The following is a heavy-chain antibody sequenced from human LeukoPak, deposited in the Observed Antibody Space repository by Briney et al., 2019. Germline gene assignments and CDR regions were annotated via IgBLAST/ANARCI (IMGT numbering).Heavy chain of an antibody. CDR2: IRYDGSNK. CDR1: GLTFSSYS. V-gene: IGHV3-30*02. Sequence: GGSLRLSCAASGLTFSSYSMNWVRQAPGKGLEWVAFIRYDGSNKYYADSVKGRFTISRDNSKNTLYLQMNSLRAEDTAVYYCAKDRGSSTSCPPDYWGQGTLVTVSS. D-gene: IGHD2-2*01. CDR3: AKDRGSSTSCPPDY. J-gene: IGHJ4*02.